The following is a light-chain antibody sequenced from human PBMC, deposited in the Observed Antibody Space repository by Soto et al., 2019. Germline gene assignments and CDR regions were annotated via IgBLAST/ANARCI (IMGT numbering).Light chain of an antibody. CDR1: QSISTY. V-gene: IGKV1-39*01. CDR3: QQSYNTPRT. J-gene: IGKJ1*01. Sequence: DIQMTQSPSSLSASVGDRVTITCRASQSISTYLNWYHQKPGKAPTLLIYAASSLQSGVPSRFSGSGSGTDFTLTISSLQPEDFAPYYCQQSYNTPRTFGQGTKVEIK. CDR2: AAS.